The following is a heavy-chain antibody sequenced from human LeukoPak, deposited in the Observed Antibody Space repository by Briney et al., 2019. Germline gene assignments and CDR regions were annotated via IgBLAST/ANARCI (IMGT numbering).Heavy chain of an antibody. J-gene: IGHJ4*02. V-gene: IGHV4-61*02. D-gene: IGHD1-1*01. CDR2: IYSSGST. CDR3: ARDGNWYYFDY. CDR1: GGSISSSSYY. Sequence: SETLSLTCTVSGGSISSSSYYWSWIRQPAGKGLEWIGRIYSSGSTNYNPSLKSRVTMSVDTSKNQFSLKLSSVTAADTAVYYCARDGNWYYFDYWGQGTLVTVSS.